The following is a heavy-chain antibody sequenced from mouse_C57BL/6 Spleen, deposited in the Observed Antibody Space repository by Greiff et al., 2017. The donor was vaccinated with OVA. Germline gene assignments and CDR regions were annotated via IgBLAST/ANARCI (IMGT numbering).Heavy chain of an antibody. D-gene: IGHD1-1*01. J-gene: IGHJ2*01. Sequence: VQLQQSGAELVKPGASVKISCKASGYAFSSYWLNWVKQRPGKGLEWIGQIYPGDGDTNYNGKFKGKATLTADKSSSTAYMQLSSLTSEDSAVYFCAYYGSSYDFDYWGQGTTLTVSS. CDR1: GYAFSSYW. CDR3: AYYGSSYDFDY. CDR2: IYPGDGDT. V-gene: IGHV1-80*01.